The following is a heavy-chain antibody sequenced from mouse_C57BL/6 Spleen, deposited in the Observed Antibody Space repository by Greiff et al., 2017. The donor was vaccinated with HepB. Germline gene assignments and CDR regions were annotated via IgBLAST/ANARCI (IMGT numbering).Heavy chain of an antibody. J-gene: IGHJ3*01. CDR2: IDPSDSYT. D-gene: IGHD1-1*01. Sequence: QVQLQQPGAELVRPGTSVKLSCKASGYTFTSYWMHWVKQRPGQGLEWIGVIDPSDSYTNYNQKFKGKATLTVDTSSSTAYMQLSSLTSEDSAVYYCARSEGNYGSSPFAYWGQGTLVTVSA. CDR3: ARSEGNYGSSPFAY. CDR1: GYTFTSYW. V-gene: IGHV1-59*01.